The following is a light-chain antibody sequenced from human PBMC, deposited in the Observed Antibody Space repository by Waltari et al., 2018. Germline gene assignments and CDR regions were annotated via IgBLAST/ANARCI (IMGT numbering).Light chain of an antibody. Sequence: EIVLTQSPATLSLSPGERVTLSCRATQNVGRYLAWYQQKSGQAPRLLIYDTSNRATDIPSRFSGSGSGTDFTLTISSLEPEDFAVYYCQQRKNWPLTFGGGTRVEIK. CDR1: QNVGRY. V-gene: IGKV3-11*01. J-gene: IGKJ4*01. CDR3: QQRKNWPLT. CDR2: DTS.